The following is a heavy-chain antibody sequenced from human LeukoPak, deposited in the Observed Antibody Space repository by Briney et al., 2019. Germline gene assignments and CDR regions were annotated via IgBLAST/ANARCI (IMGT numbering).Heavy chain of an antibody. CDR2: INPNGGGT. J-gene: IGHJ4*02. CDR3: ARGHGYGSGSYYNVPKY. V-gene: IGHV1-2*02. Sequence: ASVTVSCNASGYTFTDYYMHWVRQAPGQGLEWIGWINPNGGGTKFARNFQVRVTMTRDTSIRTAYMELSRLRSDDTAVYYCARGHGYGSGSYYNVPKYWGQGTLVTVSS. CDR1: GYTFTDYY. D-gene: IGHD3-10*01.